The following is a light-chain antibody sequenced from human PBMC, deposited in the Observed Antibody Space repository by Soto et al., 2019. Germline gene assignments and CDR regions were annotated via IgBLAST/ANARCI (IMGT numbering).Light chain of an antibody. Sequence: DIQMTQSPSTLAASVGDRITITCRASQSVNNWLAWYQHKPGKAPKVVIYKASTLESGVPSRFSGSKSGTEFTLTISSLQPDDFATYYCQQYDTPPRSFGGGTKVEIK. CDR3: QQYDTPPRS. V-gene: IGKV1-5*03. J-gene: IGKJ4*01. CDR2: KAS. CDR1: QSVNNW.